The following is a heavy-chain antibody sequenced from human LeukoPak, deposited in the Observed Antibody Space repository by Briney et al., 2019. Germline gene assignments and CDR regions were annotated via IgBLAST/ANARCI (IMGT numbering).Heavy chain of an antibody. D-gene: IGHD6-13*01. CDR1: GGTFSSYA. V-gene: IGHV1-69*13. J-gene: IGHJ5*02. Sequence: SVKVSCKASGGTFSSYAISWVRQAPGQGLEWMGGIIPIFGTANYAQKFQGRVTITADVSTSTAYMELSSLRSEDTAVYYCARQAAAGTAPHWFDPWGQGTLVTVSS. CDR2: IIPIFGTA. CDR3: ARQAAAGTAPHWFDP.